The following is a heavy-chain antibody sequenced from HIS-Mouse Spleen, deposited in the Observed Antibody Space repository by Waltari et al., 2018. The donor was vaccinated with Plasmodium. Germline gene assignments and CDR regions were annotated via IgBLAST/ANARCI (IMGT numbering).Heavy chain of an antibody. D-gene: IGHD6-13*01. CDR1: GFPFSSYG. CDR2: ISYDGSNK. V-gene: IGHV3-30*18. Sequence: QVQLVESGGGVVQPGRSLSLSCAASGFPFSSYGIHWVRQAPGKGLEWVAIISYDGSNKYYADSVKGRFTISRDNSKNTLYLQMNSLRAEDTAVYYCAKDLRAAGNYWGQGTLVTVSS. CDR3: AKDLRAAGNY. J-gene: IGHJ4*02.